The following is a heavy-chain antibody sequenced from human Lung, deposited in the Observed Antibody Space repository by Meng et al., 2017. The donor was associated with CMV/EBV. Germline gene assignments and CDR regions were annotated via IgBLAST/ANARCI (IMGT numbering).Heavy chain of an antibody. Sequence: GESXKISCAASGFTFSSYGMHWVRQAPGKGLEWVAVIWYDGSNKYYADSVKGRFTISRGNSKNTLYLQMNSLRAEDTAVYYCAKTEYYYDSSGYWGVDYWXQGTLVTVSS. J-gene: IGHJ4*02. V-gene: IGHV3-33*06. CDR3: AKTEYYYDSSGYWGVDY. CDR1: GFTFSSYG. CDR2: IWYDGSNK. D-gene: IGHD3-22*01.